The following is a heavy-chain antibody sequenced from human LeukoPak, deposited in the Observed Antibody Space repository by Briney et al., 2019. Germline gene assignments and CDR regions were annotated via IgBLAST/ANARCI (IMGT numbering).Heavy chain of an antibody. V-gene: IGHV1-69*05. J-gene: IGHJ4*02. Sequence: ASVKVFCKASGRTFSSYAISWVRQAPGQGLEWMGRIIPIFGTANYAQKFQGRVTITTDESTSTAYMELSSLRSEDTAVYYCARSGGLVGATRLDYWGQGTLVTVSS. CDR3: ARSGGLVGATRLDY. CDR2: IIPIFGTA. CDR1: GRTFSSYA. D-gene: IGHD1-26*01.